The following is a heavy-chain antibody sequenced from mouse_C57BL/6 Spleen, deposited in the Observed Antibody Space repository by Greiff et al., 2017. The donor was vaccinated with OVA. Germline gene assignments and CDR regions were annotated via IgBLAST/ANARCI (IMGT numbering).Heavy chain of an antibody. CDR3: ARKVAQYYYAMDY. V-gene: IGHV2-2*01. CDR1: GFSLTSYG. J-gene: IGHJ4*01. Sequence: VKLVESGPGLVQPSQSLSITCTVSGFSLTSYGVHWVRQSPGKGLEWLGVIWSGGSTDYNAAFISRLSISKDNSKSQVFFKMNSLQADDTAIYYCARKVAQYYYAMDYWGQGTSVTVSS. D-gene: IGHD1-3*01. CDR2: IWSGGST.